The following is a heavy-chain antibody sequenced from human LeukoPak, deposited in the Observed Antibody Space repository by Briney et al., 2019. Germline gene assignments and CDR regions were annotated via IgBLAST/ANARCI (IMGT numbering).Heavy chain of an antibody. J-gene: IGHJ4*02. CDR2: IYYSGST. CDR3: ARGGMTGYVY. CDR1: GGSIRSYQ. V-gene: IGHV4-59*01. Sequence: SETLSLTCTVSGGSIRSYQWSWIRQPPGKGLEWIGYIYYSGSTNYNPSLKSRVTISVDTTKNQFSLRLTSMTAADTAVYYCARGGMTGYVYWGQGTLVTVSS. D-gene: IGHD3-9*01.